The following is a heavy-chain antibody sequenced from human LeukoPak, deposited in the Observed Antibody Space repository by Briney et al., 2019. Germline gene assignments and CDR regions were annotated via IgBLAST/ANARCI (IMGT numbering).Heavy chain of an antibody. V-gene: IGHV4-61*01. Sequence: PSETLSLTCTVSGGSVSSGSYYWSWIRQPPGKGLEWIGYIYYSGSTNYNPSLKSRVTISVDTSKNQFSLKLSSVTAADTAVYYCARSGSPGWHSWFDPWGQGTLVTVSS. CDR2: IYYSGST. J-gene: IGHJ5*02. CDR3: ARSGSPGWHSWFDP. CDR1: GGSVSSGSYY. D-gene: IGHD2-15*01.